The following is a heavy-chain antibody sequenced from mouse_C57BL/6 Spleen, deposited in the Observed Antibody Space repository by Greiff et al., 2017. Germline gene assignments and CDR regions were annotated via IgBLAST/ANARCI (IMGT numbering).Heavy chain of an antibody. V-gene: IGHV1-72*01. CDR2: IDPNSGGT. CDR1: GYTFTSYW. J-gene: IGHJ1*03. CDR3: ARDYDGSSYDWYFDV. Sequence: QVQLQQPGAELVKPGASVKLSCKASGYTFTSYWMHWVKQRPGRGLEWIGRIDPNSGGTKYNEKFKSKATLTVDKPSSTAYMQLSSLTSEDSAVYYCARDYDGSSYDWYFDVWGTGTPVTVSS. D-gene: IGHD1-1*01.